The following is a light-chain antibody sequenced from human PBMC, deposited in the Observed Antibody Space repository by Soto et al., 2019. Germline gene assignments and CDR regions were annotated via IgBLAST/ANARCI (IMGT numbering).Light chain of an antibody. V-gene: IGKV3-15*01. J-gene: IGKJ1*01. CDR3: QQYNKWPWT. Sequence: EIEMTQSPATLSLSPGERATLSCRASQSVSSYLAWYQQKPGQAPRLFIYGASTRATGIPARFSGSGSGTEFTLTISSLQSEDFAVYYCQQYNKWPWTFGQGTKVDNK. CDR1: QSVSSY. CDR2: GAS.